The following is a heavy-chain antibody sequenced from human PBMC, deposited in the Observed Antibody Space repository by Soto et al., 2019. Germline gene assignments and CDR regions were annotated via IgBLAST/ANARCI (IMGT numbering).Heavy chain of an antibody. J-gene: IGHJ4*02. CDR2: ISDSGST. D-gene: IGHD2-2*01. Sequence: PGGSLRLSCAASGFSFNNYAMNWVRKAPGQGLEWVSTISDSGSTYYADSVKGRFTISRDNSKNTLYLQMKSLRAEDTAVYFCAKDVGGHYCTPTSCLYFFHSWGRGTLVTVSS. CDR3: AKDVGGHYCTPTSCLYFFHS. CDR1: GFSFNNYA. V-gene: IGHV3-23*01.